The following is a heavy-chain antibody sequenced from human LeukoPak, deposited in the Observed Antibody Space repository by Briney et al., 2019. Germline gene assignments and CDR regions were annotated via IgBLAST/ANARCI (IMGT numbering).Heavy chain of an antibody. CDR2: IYPGVADT. CDR1: GYSFTSYS. D-gene: IGHD3-10*01. V-gene: IGHV5-51*01. CDR3: TRRDIDSGSKHYNWFDP. J-gene: IGHJ5*02. Sequence: VESLKISCPGSGYSFTSYSIGWVRQMPLKGLEWMGIIYPGVADTRYSPSFLCQVAIPSAKSIRTAYLQWSSMTSSHTARYYCTRRDIDSGSKHYNWFDPWGQGTLVTVSS.